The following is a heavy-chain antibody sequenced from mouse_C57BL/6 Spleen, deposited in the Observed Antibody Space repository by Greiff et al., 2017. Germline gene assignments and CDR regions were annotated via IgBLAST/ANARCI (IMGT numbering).Heavy chain of an antibody. CDR1: GYTFTDYY. J-gene: IGHJ4*01. CDR2: INPNNGGT. CDR3: ARGCYDYDYAMDY. Sequence: EVQLQQSGPELVKPGASVKISCKASGYTFTDYYMNWVKQSHGKSLEWIGDINPNNGGTSYNQKFKGKATLTVDKSSRTAYMELRSLTSEDSAVYYCARGCYDYDYAMDYWGHGTSVTVSS. V-gene: IGHV1-26*01. D-gene: IGHD2-4*01.